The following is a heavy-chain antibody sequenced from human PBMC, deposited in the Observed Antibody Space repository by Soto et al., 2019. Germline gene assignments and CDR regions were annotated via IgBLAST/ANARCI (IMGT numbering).Heavy chain of an antibody. CDR3: ARGGITMIVDDAFDI. V-gene: IGHV3-64*01. J-gene: IGHJ3*02. CDR2: ISSNGGST. CDR1: GFTFRSYA. D-gene: IGHD3-22*01. Sequence: PGGSLRLSCAATGFTFRSYAMHWVRQAPGKGLEYVSAISSNGGSTYYANSVKGRFTISRDNSKNSLYLQMGSLRAEDMAVYYCARGGITMIVDDAFDIWGQGT.